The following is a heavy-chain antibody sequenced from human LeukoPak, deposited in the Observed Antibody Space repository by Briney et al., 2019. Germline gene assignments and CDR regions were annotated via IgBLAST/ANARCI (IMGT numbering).Heavy chain of an antibody. CDR2: ISYDGSNK. V-gene: IGHV3-30*03. J-gene: IGHJ4*02. Sequence: GGSLRLSCAASGFTFSTYSMNWVRQAPGKGLEWVAVISYDGSNKYYADSVKGRFTISRDNSKNTLYLQMNSLRAEDTAVYYCARATRDYYGSGSYYPLDYWGQGTLVTVSS. CDR1: GFTFSTYS. CDR3: ARATRDYYGSGSYYPLDY. D-gene: IGHD3-10*01.